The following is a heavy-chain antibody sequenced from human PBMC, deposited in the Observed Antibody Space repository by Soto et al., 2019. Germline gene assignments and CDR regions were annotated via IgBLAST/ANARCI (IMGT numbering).Heavy chain of an antibody. D-gene: IGHD6-13*01. V-gene: IGHV4-39*01. CDR3: ARPLSPSVRQQLVPGWFDP. CDR1: GGSISSSSYY. CDR2: IYYSGST. Sequence: QLQLQESGPGLVKPSETLSLTCTVSGGSISSSSYYWGWIRQPPGKGLEWIGSIYYSGSTYYNPSLKSRVTISVDTSKNQFSLKLSSVTAADTAVYYCARPLSPSVRQQLVPGWFDPWGQGTLVTVSS. J-gene: IGHJ5*02.